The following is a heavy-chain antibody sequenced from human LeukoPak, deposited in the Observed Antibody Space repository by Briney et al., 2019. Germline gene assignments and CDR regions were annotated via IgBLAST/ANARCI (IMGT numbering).Heavy chain of an antibody. CDR2: ISWNSGSI. D-gene: IGHD6-13*01. V-gene: IGHV3-9*01. CDR1: GFTFDDYG. J-gene: IGHJ4*02. CDR3: AKTFFAGYSSSWVDY. Sequence: PGGSLRLSCAASGFTFDDYGMSWVRQAPGKGLEWVSGISWNSGSIGYADSVKGRFTISRDNAKNSLYLQMNSLRAEDTALYYCAKTFFAGYSSSWVDYWGQGTLVTVSS.